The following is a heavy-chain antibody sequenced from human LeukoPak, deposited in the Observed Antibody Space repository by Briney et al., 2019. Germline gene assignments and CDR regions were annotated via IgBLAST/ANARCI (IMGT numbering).Heavy chain of an antibody. CDR3: ARGRTTTVTTKFVNY. Sequence: SETLSLTCAVYGGSFSGYYWSWIRQPPGRGLEWIGEINHSGSTNYNPSLKSRVTISVDTSKNQFSLKLSSVTAADTGVYYCARGRTTTVTTKFVNYWGQGILVTVSS. V-gene: IGHV4-34*01. J-gene: IGHJ4*02. D-gene: IGHD4-17*01. CDR2: INHSGST. CDR1: GGSFSGYY.